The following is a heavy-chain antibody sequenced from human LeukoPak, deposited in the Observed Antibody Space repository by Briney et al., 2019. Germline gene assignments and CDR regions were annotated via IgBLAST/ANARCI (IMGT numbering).Heavy chain of an antibody. CDR3: ARRYSSSWYGAFDI. D-gene: IGHD6-13*01. CDR2: IYYSGST. CDR1: GGSISSYY. J-gene: IGHJ3*02. V-gene: IGHV4-59*01. Sequence: SETLSLTCTVSGGSISSYYWSWIRQPPGKGLEWIGYIYYSGSTNYNPSLKSRVTISVDTSKNQFSLKLSSVTAADTAVYYCARRYSSSWYGAFDIWGQGTMVTVPS.